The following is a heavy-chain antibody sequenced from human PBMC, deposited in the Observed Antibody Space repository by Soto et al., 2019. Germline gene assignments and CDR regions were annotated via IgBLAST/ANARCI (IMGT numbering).Heavy chain of an antibody. CDR3: RRSSRYSTDV. J-gene: IGHJ6*02. V-gene: IGHV4-39*01. Sequence: QLQLQESGPGLVKPSETLSLTCTVSGGSISSSSYWGWIRQPPGKGLEWIGSIYSIGSTYYNPSLKSRVTISVDTSKNQFSLKLSSVTAADTAVYYCRRSSRYSTDVWGQGTKVTVSS. CDR1: GGSISSSSY. D-gene: IGHD6-13*01. CDR2: IYSIGST.